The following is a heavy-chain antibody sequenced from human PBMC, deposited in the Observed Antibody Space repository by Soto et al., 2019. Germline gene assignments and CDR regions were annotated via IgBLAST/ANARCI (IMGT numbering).Heavy chain of an antibody. J-gene: IGHJ4*02. CDR1: GFTFSGSA. V-gene: IGHV3-73*02. D-gene: IGHD2-2*01. Sequence: EVQLVESGGGLVQPGGSLKLSCAASGFTFSGSAMHWVRQASGKWLEWVGRIKSKANSYATTYAASVKGRFTISRDDSKNTAYLQMNSLKTEDTAVYYCTRPLGYCSSISCPTDYWGQGTLVTVAS. CDR3: TRPLGYCSSISCPTDY. CDR2: IKSKANSYAT.